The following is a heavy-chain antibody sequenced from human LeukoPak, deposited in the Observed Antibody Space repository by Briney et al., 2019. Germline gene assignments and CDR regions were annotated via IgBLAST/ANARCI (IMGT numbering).Heavy chain of an antibody. D-gene: IGHD3-22*01. CDR1: GFTFSSYW. J-gene: IGHJ4*02. CDR2: IKQDGSEK. Sequence: GGSLRLSCAASGFTFSSYWMSWVRQAPGKGLEWVANIKQDGSEKYYVDSVKGRFTISRDNAKNSLYLQMNSLRAEDTALYYCAKDMDSSGYYSPFDYWGQGTLVTVSS. CDR3: AKDMDSSGYYSPFDY. V-gene: IGHV3-7*03.